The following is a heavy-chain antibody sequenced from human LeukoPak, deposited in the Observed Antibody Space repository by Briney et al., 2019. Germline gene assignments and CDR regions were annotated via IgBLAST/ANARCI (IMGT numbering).Heavy chain of an antibody. CDR3: ARDSSPYCGDDCYFDAFDL. V-gene: IGHV3-7*03. J-gene: IGHJ3*01. CDR2: INRDGSKN. Sequence: GGSLRLSCAASEFTFGSYWMTWVRQVPGKGLEWVANINRDGSKNHFVDSVKGRFTISRDNAKNFLYLQMNSLRAEDTAVYFCARDSSPYCGDDCYFDAFDLWGQGTMVTVSS. D-gene: IGHD2-21*02. CDR1: EFTFGSYW.